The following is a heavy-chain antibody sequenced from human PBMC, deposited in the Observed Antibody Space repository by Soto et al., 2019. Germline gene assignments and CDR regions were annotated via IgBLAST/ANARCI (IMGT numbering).Heavy chain of an antibody. CDR3: AREVRGSYYFDY. D-gene: IGHD3-10*01. J-gene: IGHJ4*02. CDR1: GFTFSSHS. CDR2: ISTSSGAI. V-gene: IGHV3-48*02. Sequence: LRLSCAASGFTFSSHSMDWVRQAPGKGLEWVSYISTSSGAIYYADSVKGRFTISRDNAKNSLYLQMNSLRDEDTAVYYCAREVRGSYYFDYWGQGTLVTVSS.